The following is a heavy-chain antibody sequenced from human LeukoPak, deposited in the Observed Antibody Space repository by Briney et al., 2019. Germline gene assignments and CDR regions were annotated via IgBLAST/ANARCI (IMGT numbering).Heavy chain of an antibody. J-gene: IGHJ6*04. D-gene: IGHD4-17*01. V-gene: IGHV4-61*09. CDR2: FYSSTRT. CDR3: ARCMSELDYGDYAYYYHMDV. Sequence: PSETLSLTCTVSGDSPTSGSRYWSWIRQPAGKELEWIGHFYSSTRTTYNPSLESRVTISGDTAKNQFSLKLDSVTAADTAVYFCARCMSELDYGDYAYYYHMDVWGKGTTVTVSS. CDR1: GDSPTSGSRY.